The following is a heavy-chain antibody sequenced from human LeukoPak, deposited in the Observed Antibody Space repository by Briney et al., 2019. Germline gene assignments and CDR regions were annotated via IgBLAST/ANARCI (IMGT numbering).Heavy chain of an antibody. J-gene: IGHJ3*02. CDR3: ARRVRSKGATPKAGAFDI. Sequence: GESLKISCKGSGYSFTSYWIGWVRQMPGKGLEWMGIIYPGDSDTRYSPSLQGQVTISADKSISTAYLQWSSLKASDTAMYYCARRVRSKGATPKAGAFDIWGQGTMVTVSS. D-gene: IGHD1-26*01. V-gene: IGHV5-51*01. CDR2: IYPGDSDT. CDR1: GYSFTSYW.